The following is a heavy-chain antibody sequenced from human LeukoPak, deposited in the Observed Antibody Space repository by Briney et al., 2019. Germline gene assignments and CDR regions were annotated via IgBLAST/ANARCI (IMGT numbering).Heavy chain of an antibody. J-gene: IGHJ4*02. Sequence: GGSLRLSCAASGFNLRADNMNWVRQAPGKGLEWVSYISTSSYYIYYADSVKGRFTISRDNAENSLYLQMHSLRVEDTALYYCARDDNWNDKPFDFWGQGTLVTVSS. CDR1: GFNLRADN. D-gene: IGHD1-20*01. CDR2: ISTSSYYI. CDR3: ARDDNWNDKPFDF. V-gene: IGHV3-21*01.